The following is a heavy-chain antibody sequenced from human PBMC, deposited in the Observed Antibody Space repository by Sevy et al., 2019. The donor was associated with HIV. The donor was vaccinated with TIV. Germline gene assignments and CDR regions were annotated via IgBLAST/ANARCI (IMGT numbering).Heavy chain of an antibody. Sequence: GGSLRLSRAASGFIFSNHGMHWVRQAPGKGLEWVAVISYDGSYKNYGDSVKGRFTISRDNSKNTLYLQMDSLRAEDTAVFYCAKGPFGGNDFASWGQGTLVTVSS. CDR3: AKGPFGGNDFAS. V-gene: IGHV3-30*18. CDR1: GFIFSNHG. D-gene: IGHD2-15*01. J-gene: IGHJ4*02. CDR2: ISYDGSYK.